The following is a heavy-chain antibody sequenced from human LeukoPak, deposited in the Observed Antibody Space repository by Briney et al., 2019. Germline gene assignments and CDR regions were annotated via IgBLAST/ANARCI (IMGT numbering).Heavy chain of an antibody. CDR1: GGSISSYY. CDR3: AREESSLNWFDP. V-gene: IGHV4-4*07. CDR2: IYTSGST. D-gene: IGHD6-6*01. J-gene: IGHJ5*02. Sequence: SESLSLTCTVSGGSISSYYWSWIRQPAGKGLEWIGRIYTSGSTNYNPSLKSRVTMSVDTSKNQFSLKLSSVTAADTAVYYCAREESSLNWFDPWGQGTLVTVSS.